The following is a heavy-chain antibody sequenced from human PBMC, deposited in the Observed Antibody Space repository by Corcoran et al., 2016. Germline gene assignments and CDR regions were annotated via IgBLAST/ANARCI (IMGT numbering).Heavy chain of an antibody. CDR1: GYSFTSYW. Sequence: EVQLVQSGAEVKTPGESLKISCKGSGYSFTSYWIGWVRQMPGKGLEWLGIIYPGDSDTRYSPSFQGQVTISADKSISTAYLQWSSLKASDTAMYYCARSSRQHDYVWGSYRYPFDYWGQGTLVTVSS. CDR3: ARSSRQHDYVWGSYRYPFDY. J-gene: IGHJ4*02. V-gene: IGHV5-51*01. CDR2: IYPGDSDT. D-gene: IGHD3-16*02.